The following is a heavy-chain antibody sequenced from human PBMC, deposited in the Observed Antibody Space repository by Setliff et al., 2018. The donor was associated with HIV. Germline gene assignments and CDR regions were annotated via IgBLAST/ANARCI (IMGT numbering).Heavy chain of an antibody. J-gene: IGHJ6*03. D-gene: IGHD6-13*01. CDR3: ARHRDPPGSSWIFYYYYMDL. Sequence: SETLSLTCAVYGGSFSGYYCSWIRQPPGKGLEWIGEINQSGSADYNPSLKSRVTISVDTSKNQFSLNLSSVTAADTGVYYCARHRDPPGSSWIFYYYYMDLWGEGTTVTVSS. V-gene: IGHV4-34*01. CDR2: INQSGSA. CDR1: GGSFSGYY.